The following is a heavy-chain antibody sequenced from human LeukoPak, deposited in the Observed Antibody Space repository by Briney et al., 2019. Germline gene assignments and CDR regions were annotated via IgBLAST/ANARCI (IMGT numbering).Heavy chain of an antibody. D-gene: IGHD3-22*01. CDR3: AKGSRGVYGSGGYPYLDY. Sequence: PGGSLRLSCAASAFTFSSYVMSWVRQAPGKGLEWVSAISGRGGSTYYADSVKGRFTISRDNPKNTLNLQMNSLTAEDTAVYYCAKGSRGVYGSGGYPYLDYWGQGTLVTVSS. J-gene: IGHJ4*02. V-gene: IGHV3-23*01. CDR2: ISGRGGST. CDR1: AFTFSSYV.